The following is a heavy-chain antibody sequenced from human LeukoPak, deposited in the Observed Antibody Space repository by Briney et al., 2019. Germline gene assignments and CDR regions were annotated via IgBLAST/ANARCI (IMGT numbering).Heavy chain of an antibody. Sequence: SETLSLTCTVSGGSISIYYWSWIRQPAGKGLEWIGTIHYSGSTYYNPSLQSRVTISVDTSKNEFSLKLSSVTAADTAVYYCARHYGYSYGYVDYWGQGTLVTVSS. J-gene: IGHJ4*02. V-gene: IGHV4-59*05. CDR1: GGSISIYY. D-gene: IGHD5-18*01. CDR3: ARHYGYSYGYVDY. CDR2: IHYSGST.